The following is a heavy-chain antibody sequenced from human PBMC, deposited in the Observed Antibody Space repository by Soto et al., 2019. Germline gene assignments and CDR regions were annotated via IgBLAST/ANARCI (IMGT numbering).Heavy chain of an antibody. CDR2: IWHTGPP. V-gene: IGHV4-4*02. CDR3: VSDTMTGFSSLSCYIH. J-gene: IGHJ4*02. Sequence: QLQLRESGPGLVQPSGTLSLTCDVSGDSLTNNHWWSWVRQAPGKGLEWIGEIWHTGPPNYNPSLSSRVAISIDKSKNHFTPKLSSVSASDTAVYDCVSDTMTGFSSLSCYIHWGQGTLVTVSS. CDR1: GDSLTNNHW. D-gene: IGHD2-15*01.